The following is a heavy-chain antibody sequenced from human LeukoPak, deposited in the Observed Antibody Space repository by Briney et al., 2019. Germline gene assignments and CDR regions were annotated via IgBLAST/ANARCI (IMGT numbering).Heavy chain of an antibody. CDR3: ARDYSIAAAEDYYGMDV. J-gene: IGHJ6*02. V-gene: IGHV1-18*04. CDR1: GYTFTSYY. CDR2: ISAYNGNT. D-gene: IGHD6-13*01. Sequence: ASVKVSCKASGYTFTSYYMHWVRQAPGQGLEWMGWISAYNGNTNYAQKLQGRVTMTTDTSTSTAYMELRSLRSDDTAVYYCARDYSIAAAEDYYGMDVWGQGTTVTVSS.